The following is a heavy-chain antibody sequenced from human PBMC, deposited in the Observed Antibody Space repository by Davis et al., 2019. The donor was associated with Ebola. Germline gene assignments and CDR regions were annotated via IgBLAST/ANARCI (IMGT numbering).Heavy chain of an antibody. CDR3: ARSSFLDWLLTDY. V-gene: IGHV1-18*04. D-gene: IGHD3/OR15-3a*01. CDR2: ISAYNGNT. CDR1: GYTFTSYY. J-gene: IGHJ4*02. Sequence: AASVKVSCKASGYTFTSYYMHWVRQAPGQGLEWMGWISAYNGNTNYAQKLQGRVTMTRDTSTTTAYMELTSLRSDDTAVYYCARSSFLDWLLTDYWGQGTLVTVSS.